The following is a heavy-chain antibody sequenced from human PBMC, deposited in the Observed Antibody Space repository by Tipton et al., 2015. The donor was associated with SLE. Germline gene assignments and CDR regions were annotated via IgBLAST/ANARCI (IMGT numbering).Heavy chain of an antibody. D-gene: IGHD6-6*01. V-gene: IGHV4-59*01. CDR1: GGSISSCY. Sequence: LRLSCTVSGGSISSCYWSWIRQPPGKGLEWIGYIYYSGGTNYNPSLKSRVTISVDTSKNQFSLKLSSVTAADTAVYYCARSHQLSYMDAWGKGTTVTVSS. CDR3: ARSHQLSYMDA. CDR2: IYYSGGT. J-gene: IGHJ6*03.